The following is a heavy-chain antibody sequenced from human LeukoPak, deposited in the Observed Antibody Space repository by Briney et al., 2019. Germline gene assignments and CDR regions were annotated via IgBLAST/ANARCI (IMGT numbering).Heavy chain of an antibody. CDR3: ARSEYYYDSSGYSDAFDI. CDR1: GCTVSSNY. J-gene: IGHJ3*02. D-gene: IGHD3-22*01. CDR2: IYSGGST. Sequence: GGSLRLSCAASGCTVSSNYMSWVRQAPGKGLEWVSVIYSGGSTDYADSVKGRFTISRHNSKNTLYLQMNSLRAEDTAVYYCARSEYYYDSSGYSDAFDIWGQGTMVTVSS. V-gene: IGHV3-53*04.